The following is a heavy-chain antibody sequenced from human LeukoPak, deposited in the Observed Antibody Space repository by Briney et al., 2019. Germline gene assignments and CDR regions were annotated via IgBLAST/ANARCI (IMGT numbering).Heavy chain of an antibody. CDR2: IYSGGST. V-gene: IGHV3-66*01. CDR3: ARVPEDRYFGV. Sequence: PGGSLRLSCAASGFTVSSNFMSWVRQAPGKGLEWVSVIYSGGSTFYADSVKGRFTISRDNSKNTLYLQTNSLRAEDTAVYYCARVPEDRYFGVWGRRVLVTVSS. J-gene: IGHJ2*01. CDR1: GFTVSSNF.